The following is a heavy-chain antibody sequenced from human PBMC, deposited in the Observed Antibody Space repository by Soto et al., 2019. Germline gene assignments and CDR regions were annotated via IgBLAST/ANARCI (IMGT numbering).Heavy chain of an antibody. J-gene: IGHJ5*02. CDR3: ARGGYCSSTSCSRNWFDP. Sequence: PSETLSLTCAVSGGSISSGGYSWSWIRQPPGKGLEWIGYIYHSGSTYYNPSLKGRITISVDRSKNQFSLKLSSVTAADTAVYYCARGGYCSSTSCSRNWFDPWGQGTLVTVSS. CDR1: GGSISSGGYS. CDR2: IYHSGST. D-gene: IGHD2-2*01. V-gene: IGHV4-30-2*01.